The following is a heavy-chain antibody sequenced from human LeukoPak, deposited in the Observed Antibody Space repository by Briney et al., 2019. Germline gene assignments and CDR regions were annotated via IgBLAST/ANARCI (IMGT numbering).Heavy chain of an antibody. CDR1: GFTFSSYA. Sequence: GGSLRPSCAASGFTFSSYAMSWVRQAPGKGLEWVSAISGSGGSTYYADSVKGRSTISRDNSKNTLYLQMNSLRAEDTAVYYCAKGGWLRFGDYFDYWGQGTLVTVSS. D-gene: IGHD5-12*01. V-gene: IGHV3-23*01. J-gene: IGHJ4*02. CDR3: AKGGWLRFGDYFDY. CDR2: ISGSGGST.